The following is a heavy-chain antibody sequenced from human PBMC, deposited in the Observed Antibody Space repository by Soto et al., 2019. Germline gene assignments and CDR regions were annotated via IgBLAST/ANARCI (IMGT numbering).Heavy chain of an antibody. CDR2: INPHGGST. D-gene: IGHD3-10*01. CDR1: GDTFTSYY. J-gene: IGHJ6*02. V-gene: IGHV1-46*01. CDR3: ATSITMVRGVIINYYYGMDV. Sequence: GASVKVSCKAPGDTFTSYYLNWVRQAPGQGLEWMGVINPHGGSTKYAQKFQGRVTMTEDTSTDTAYMELSSLRSEDTAVYYCATSITMVRGVIINYYYGMDVWGQGTTVTVSS.